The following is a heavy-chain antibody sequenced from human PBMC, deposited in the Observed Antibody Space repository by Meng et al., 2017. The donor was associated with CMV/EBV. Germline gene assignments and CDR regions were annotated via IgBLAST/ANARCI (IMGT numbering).Heavy chain of an antibody. CDR2: IYPGDSDT. V-gene: IGHV5-51*01. Sequence: KVSCKGSGYSFTSYWIGWVRQMPGKGLEWMGIIYPGDSDTRYRPSFQGQVTISADKSISTAYLQWSSLKASDTAMYYCARRLAAAEGTSFSYYGMDVWGQGTTVTVSS. D-gene: IGHD6-13*01. CDR3: ARRLAAAEGTSFSYYGMDV. CDR1: GYSFTSYW. J-gene: IGHJ6*02.